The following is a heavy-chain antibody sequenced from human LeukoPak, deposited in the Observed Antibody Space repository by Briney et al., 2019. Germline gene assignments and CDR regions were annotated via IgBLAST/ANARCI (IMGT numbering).Heavy chain of an antibody. CDR2: IKSNNDGGTT. D-gene: IGHD2-21*01. V-gene: IGHV3-15*01. J-gene: IGHJ4*02. CDR3: TPVMVEDRGF. Sequence: GGSLRLSCAASGFIFNKAWMNWVRQAPGKGPEWVGRIKSNNDGGTTDYASPVEGRFIISRDDSKNTIYLQMDRLIIDDTAIYYCTPVMVEDRGFWGQGTLVTVSS. CDR1: GFIFNKAW.